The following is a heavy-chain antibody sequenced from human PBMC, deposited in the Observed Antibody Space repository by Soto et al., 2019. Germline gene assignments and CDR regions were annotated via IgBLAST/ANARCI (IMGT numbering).Heavy chain of an antibody. V-gene: IGHV3-48*01. Sequence: GGSLRLSCAASGFTFSSYSMNWVRQAPGKGLEWVSYISSSSSTIYYADSVKGRFTISRDNAKNSLYLEMNSLRAEDTAVYYCARDRGSYCSGGSCYSTSHFDYWGQGTLVTVSS. CDR3: ARDRGSYCSGGSCYSTSHFDY. CDR1: GFTFSSYS. CDR2: ISSSSSTI. J-gene: IGHJ4*02. D-gene: IGHD2-15*01.